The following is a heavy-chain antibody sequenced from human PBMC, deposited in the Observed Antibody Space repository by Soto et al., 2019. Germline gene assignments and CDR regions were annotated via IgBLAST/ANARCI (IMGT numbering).Heavy chain of an antibody. V-gene: IGHV1-8*01. J-gene: IGHJ4*02. D-gene: IGHD3-10*01. CDR1: GYTFTSYE. CDR2: MNPNSGDT. CDR3: ARGELLWFGELLR. Sequence: QVQLVQSGAEVKKPGASVKVSCKASGYTFTSYEINWVRQATGQGLEWMGWMNPNSGDTGYAQKFQRSVTMTRNTAISTAYMELSSLRSEDTAVYYCARGELLWFGELLRWGQGTLVTVSS.